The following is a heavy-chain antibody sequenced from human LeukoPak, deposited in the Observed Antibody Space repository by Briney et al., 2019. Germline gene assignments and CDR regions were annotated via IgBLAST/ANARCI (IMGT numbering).Heavy chain of an antibody. V-gene: IGHV3-30*18. CDR2: ISYDGNNK. CDR3: AKDGVEQWLAYYFDY. Sequence: GGSLRLSCAASGFTFSGYGMHWVRQAPGKGLEWVAAISYDGNNKYYADSVKGRLTISRDNSKNTLYVQMNSLRAEDTALYYCAKDGVEQWLAYYFDYWGQGALVTVSS. J-gene: IGHJ4*02. CDR1: GFTFSGYG. D-gene: IGHD6-19*01.